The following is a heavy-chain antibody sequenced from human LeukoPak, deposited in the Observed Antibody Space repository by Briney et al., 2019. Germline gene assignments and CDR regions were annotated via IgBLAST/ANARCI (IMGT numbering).Heavy chain of an antibody. D-gene: IGHD3-10*01. CDR2: ISSTGSAI. V-gene: IGHV3-48*03. J-gene: IGHJ4*02. CDR1: GFTFSSYE. Sequence: PGGSLRLSCAASGFTFSSYEMNWVRQAPGKGLEWVSYISSTGSAIYYAASVKGRFTISRDNAENSLYLQMNSLRAEDTAVYFCARSYGSGNYLSHWGQGTLVTVSS. CDR3: ARSYGSGNYLSH.